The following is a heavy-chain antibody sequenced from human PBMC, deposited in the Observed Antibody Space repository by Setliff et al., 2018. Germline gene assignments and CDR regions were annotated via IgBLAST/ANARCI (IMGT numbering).Heavy chain of an antibody. J-gene: IGHJ3*01. D-gene: IGHD1-26*01. CDR2: INHSGST. V-gene: IGHV4-34*01. CDR3: ARDNGGSYVYDAFDV. Sequence: PSETLSLTCAVYGGSLSTYYWIWIRQPPGKGLEWIGEINHSGSTNYNPSLKSRVTISVDTSKNQFSLKLSSVTAADTAVYYCARDNGGSYVYDAFDVWGQGTMVTVSS. CDR1: GGSLSTYY.